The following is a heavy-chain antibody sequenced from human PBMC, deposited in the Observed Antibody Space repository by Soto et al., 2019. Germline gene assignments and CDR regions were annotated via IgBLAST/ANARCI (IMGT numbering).Heavy chain of an antibody. V-gene: IGHV1-3*01. CDR1: GYTFTSYA. J-gene: IGHJ4*02. Sequence: ASVKVSCKASGYTFTSYAVHWVRQAPGQSLEWMGWTNAGTGNAKYSQKFQGRVTITRDTSASTVFMELSSLKSEDTAVYYCARGCSGGSCYIFEYWGQGTLVTVSS. D-gene: IGHD2-15*01. CDR3: ARGCSGGSCYIFEY. CDR2: TNAGTGNA.